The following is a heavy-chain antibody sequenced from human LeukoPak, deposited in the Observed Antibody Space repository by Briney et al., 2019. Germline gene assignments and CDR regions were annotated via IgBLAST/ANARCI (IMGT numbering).Heavy chain of an antibody. Sequence: PGGFLRLSCAASGFTFSSYAMHWVRQAPGKGLEWVAVISYDGSNKYYADSVKGRFTISRDNSKNTLYLQMNSLRAEDTAVYYCARVRMIVVVSPPGDAFDIWGQGTMVTVSS. CDR1: GFTFSSYA. CDR3: ARVRMIVVVSPPGDAFDI. CDR2: ISYDGSNK. J-gene: IGHJ3*02. V-gene: IGHV3-30-3*01. D-gene: IGHD3-22*01.